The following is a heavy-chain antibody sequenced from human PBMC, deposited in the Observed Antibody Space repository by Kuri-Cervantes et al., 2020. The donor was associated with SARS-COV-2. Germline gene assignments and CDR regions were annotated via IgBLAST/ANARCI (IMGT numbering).Heavy chain of an antibody. V-gene: IGHV1-18*04. D-gene: IGHD1-26*01. CDR3: ARGPGSYHIWYYFDY. J-gene: IGHJ4*02. Sequence: ASVKVSCKASGYTFTGYYMHWVGQAPGQGLEWMGWISAYNGNTNYAQKLQGRVTMTTDTSTSTAYMELRSLRSDDTAVYYCARGPGSYHIWYYFDYWGQGTLVTVSS. CDR2: ISAYNGNT. CDR1: GYTFTGYY.